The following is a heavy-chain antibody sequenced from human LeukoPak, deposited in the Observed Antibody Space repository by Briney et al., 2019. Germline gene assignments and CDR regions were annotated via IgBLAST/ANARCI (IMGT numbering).Heavy chain of an antibody. CDR2: IIPIFGTA. D-gene: IGHD3-22*01. Sequence: SVKVSCKASGGTFSSYAISWVRQAPGQGLEWMGGIIPIFGTANYAQKFQGRVTITADESTSTAYMELSSLRSEDTAVYYCARDSDYYYDSSAWGFDYWGQGTLVTVSS. J-gene: IGHJ4*02. V-gene: IGHV1-69*13. CDR3: ARDSDYYYDSSAWGFDY. CDR1: GGTFSSYA.